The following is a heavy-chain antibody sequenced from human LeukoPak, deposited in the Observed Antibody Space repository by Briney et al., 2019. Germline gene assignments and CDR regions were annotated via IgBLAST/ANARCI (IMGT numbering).Heavy chain of an antibody. V-gene: IGHV1-8*01. CDR1: GYTFTSYD. CDR3: ARGDFDYYGSGSRLGSYYYYMDV. D-gene: IGHD3-10*01. J-gene: IGHJ6*03. Sequence: ASVKVSCKASGYTFTSYDINWVRQATGQGLEWMGWMNPNSGNTGYAQKFQGRVTMTRNTSISTAYMELSSLRSEDTAVYYCARGDFDYYGSGSRLGSYYYYMDVWDKGTTVTISS. CDR2: MNPNSGNT.